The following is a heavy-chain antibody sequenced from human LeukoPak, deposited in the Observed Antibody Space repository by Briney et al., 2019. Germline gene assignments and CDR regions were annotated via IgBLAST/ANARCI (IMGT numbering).Heavy chain of an antibody. CDR3: ARGKVMATWPVRGDEWYFDL. D-gene: IGHD6-19*01. J-gene: IGHJ2*01. Sequence: SETLSLTCTVSGGSISTYYWNWIRQPPGKGLEWIGYIYHSGSTNYNPSLQSRVTISVDTSKNQFSLNLNSVTAADTAVYYCARGKVMATWPVRGDEWYFDLWGRGTLVTVSS. CDR1: GGSISTYY. V-gene: IGHV4-59*01. CDR2: IYHSGST.